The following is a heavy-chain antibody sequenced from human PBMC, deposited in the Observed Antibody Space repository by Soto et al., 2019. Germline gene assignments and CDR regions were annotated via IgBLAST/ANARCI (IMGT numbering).Heavy chain of an antibody. CDR1: GYTFTSHD. CDR2: MNPNSGNT. CDR3: ARWDYGVYARFDY. J-gene: IGHJ4*02. Sequence: QVQLVQSGAEVKKSGASVKVSCKASGYTFTSHDINWVRQATGQGLEWMGWMNPNSGNTGYAQKFQGRVTMTRNTSISTAYMELSSLISVDTAVDYCARWDYGVYARFDYWGQGTLVTVSS. D-gene: IGHD4-17*01. V-gene: IGHV1-8*01.